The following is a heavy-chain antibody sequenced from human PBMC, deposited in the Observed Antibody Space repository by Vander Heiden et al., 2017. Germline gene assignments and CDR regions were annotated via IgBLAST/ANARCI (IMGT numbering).Heavy chain of an antibody. CDR1: GFPFDDYA. CDR2: ISWNSGSI. J-gene: IGHJ6*02. CDR3: AKAVQAWERLTNYGMDV. V-gene: IGHV3-9*01. D-gene: IGHD1-26*01. Sequence: EVQLVESGGGLVQPGRSLRLSCAASGFPFDDYAMHWVRQAPGKGLEWVSGISWNSGSIGYADSVKGRVTISRDNAKNSLYLQMNSLRAEDTALYYCAKAVQAWERLTNYGMDVWGQGTTVTVYS.